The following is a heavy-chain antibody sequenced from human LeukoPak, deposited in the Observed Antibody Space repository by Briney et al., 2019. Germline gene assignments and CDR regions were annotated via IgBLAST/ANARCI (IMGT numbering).Heavy chain of an antibody. CDR2: IYYSGST. J-gene: IGHJ4*02. V-gene: IGHV4-59*08. CDR1: GGSISSYY. Sequence: PSETLSLTCTVSGGSISSYYWSWIRQPPGKGLEWIGYIYYSGSTNYNPSLKSRVTISVDTSKNQFSLKLSSVTAADTAVYYCANGWGYGGPFDYWGQGTLVTVSS. CDR3: ANGWGYGGPFDY. D-gene: IGHD5-18*01.